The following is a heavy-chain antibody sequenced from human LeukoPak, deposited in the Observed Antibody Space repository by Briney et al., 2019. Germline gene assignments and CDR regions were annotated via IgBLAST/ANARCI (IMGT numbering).Heavy chain of an antibody. J-gene: IGHJ4*02. Sequence: GGSLRLSCAASGFTFSSYDMTWVRQAPGRGLEWVSSIRPSGDNTYYADSVKGRFTISRDNSKNTLYLQMNSLRAEDTAVYYCAKEGYDEYSSGPLGYWGQGTLVTVSS. D-gene: IGHD6-19*01. CDR1: GFTFSSYD. V-gene: IGHV3-23*01. CDR3: AKEGYDEYSSGPLGY. CDR2: IRPSGDNT.